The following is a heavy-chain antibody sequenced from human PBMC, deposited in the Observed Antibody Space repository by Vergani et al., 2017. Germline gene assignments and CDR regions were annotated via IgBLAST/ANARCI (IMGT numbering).Heavy chain of an antibody. J-gene: IGHJ3*02. CDR2: ISNSGNTI. V-gene: IGHV3-11*01. Sequence: QVQLVESGGGLVKPGGSLRLSCAASGFSFSDHYMTWIRQAPGKGLEWVSYISNSGNTIEYADSVKGRFSISRDNAKSSLFLQMDSLRAEDTAVYYCARDHRDYNNNPGTCDIWGQGSMVTVSS. D-gene: IGHD4-11*01. CDR1: GFSFSDHY. CDR3: ARDHRDYNNNPGTCDI.